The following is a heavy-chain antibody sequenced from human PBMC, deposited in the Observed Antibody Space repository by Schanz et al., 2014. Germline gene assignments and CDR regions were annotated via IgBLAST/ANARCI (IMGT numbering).Heavy chain of an antibody. Sequence: QVQLVQSGAEVKKPGSSVKVSCTASGGTFSSYTISWIRQAPGQGLEWMGRIIPVLAIADHAQKFQGRVTITADKSTSTASMELSSLRSEDTAVYYCAKVAEEGPHINNWGGDYFDFWGQGTLVTVSS. J-gene: IGHJ4*02. CDR1: GGTFSSYT. CDR2: IIPVLAIA. D-gene: IGHD3-16*01. V-gene: IGHV1-69*02. CDR3: AKVAEEGPHINNWGGDYFDF.